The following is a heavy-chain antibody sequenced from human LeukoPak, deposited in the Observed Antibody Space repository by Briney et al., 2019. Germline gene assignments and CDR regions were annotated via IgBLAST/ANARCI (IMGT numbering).Heavy chain of an antibody. CDR3: ARQDYPSQYCSSTTCQMYYFDY. CDR1: GGSISSGDYY. J-gene: IGHJ4*02. V-gene: IGHV4-30-4*08. Sequence: PSQTLSLTCTVSGGSISSGDYYWSWIRQPPGKGLEWIGYIYYSGSTYYNPSLKSRVTISVDTSKNQFSLKLSSVTAADTAVYYCARQDYPSQYCSSTTCQMYYFDYWGQGILVTVSS. CDR2: IYYSGST. D-gene: IGHD2-2*01.